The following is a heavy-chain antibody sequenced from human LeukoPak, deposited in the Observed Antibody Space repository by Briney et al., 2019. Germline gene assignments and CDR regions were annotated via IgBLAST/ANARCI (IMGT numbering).Heavy chain of an antibody. CDR2: YDPDDAET. J-gene: IGHJ4*02. CDR1: GSTVTAFS. D-gene: IGHD4-17*01. V-gene: IGHV1-24*01. Sequence: EASVKVSCTVSGSTVTAFSIHWVRQAPGQGLEWMGGYDPDDAETVFARKFQGRVTMTEDTSTNTAYMELTSLISEDTAVYYCATGQTTPVLVDTLHFWGQGTLVTVSS. CDR3: ATGQTTPVLVDTLHF.